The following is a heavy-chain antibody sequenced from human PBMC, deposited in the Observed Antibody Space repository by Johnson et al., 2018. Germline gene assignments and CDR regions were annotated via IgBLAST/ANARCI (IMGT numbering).Heavy chain of an antibody. CDR3: AYRMAALGQKYFQD. Sequence: VQLVESGGGLVQXGGSLRLXCVASGFSFSRSVMSWVRQAPGKGLEWVSTLDGGSGSKYYADSVKGRFSISRDISKNTLYLQLSSLRGEDSALYYCAYRMAALGQKYFQDWGQGALVTVSS. CDR1: GFSFSRSV. V-gene: IGHV3-23*04. D-gene: IGHD5-12*01. J-gene: IGHJ1*01. CDR2: LDGGSGSK.